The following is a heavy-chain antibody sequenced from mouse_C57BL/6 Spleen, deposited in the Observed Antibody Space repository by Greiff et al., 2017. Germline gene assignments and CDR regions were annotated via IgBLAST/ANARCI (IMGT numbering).Heavy chain of an antibody. Sequence: QVQLQQSGPELVKPGASVKMSCKASGYTFTSYWMHWVKQRPGQGLEWIGNINPSNGGTNYNEKFKSKATLTVDKSSSTAYMQLSSLTSEDSAVYYCARSYYGNYHAMDYWGQGTSVTVSS. D-gene: IGHD2-1*01. CDR1: GYTFTSYW. CDR2: INPSNGGT. CDR3: ARSYYGNYHAMDY. V-gene: IGHV1-53*01. J-gene: IGHJ4*01.